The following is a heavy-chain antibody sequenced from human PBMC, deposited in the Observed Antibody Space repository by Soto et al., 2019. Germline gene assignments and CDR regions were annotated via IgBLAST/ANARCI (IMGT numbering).Heavy chain of an antibody. D-gene: IGHD3-3*01. J-gene: IGHJ4*02. CDR2: IIPIFGTA. V-gene: IGHV1-69*13. Sequence: SVKVSCKASGYTFTSYAISWVRQAPGQGLEWMGGIIPIFGTANYAQKFQGRVTITADESTSTAYMELSSLRSEDTAVYYCARARDSTTIFGVATTFDYWGQGTLVTVSS. CDR1: GYTFTSYA. CDR3: ARARDSTTIFGVATTFDY.